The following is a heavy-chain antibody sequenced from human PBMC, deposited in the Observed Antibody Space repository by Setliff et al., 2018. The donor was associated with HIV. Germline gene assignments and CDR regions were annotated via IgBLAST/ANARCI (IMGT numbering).Heavy chain of an antibody. Sequence: ASVKVSCKASGYTFTSYYIYWVRQAPGQGLQWMGIINPGDGSTIYAQKFQGRVTMTRDTSTSTLYMELSSLRSEDTAVYYSARDATYDYVWGTSSLVLDYWGQGTLVTVSS. V-gene: IGHV1-46*01. D-gene: IGHD3-16*01. CDR3: ARDATYDYVWGTSSLVLDY. CDR1: GYTFTSYY. J-gene: IGHJ4*02. CDR2: INPGDGST.